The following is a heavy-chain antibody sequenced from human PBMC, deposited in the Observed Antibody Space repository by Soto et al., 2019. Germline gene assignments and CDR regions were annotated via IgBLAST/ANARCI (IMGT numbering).Heavy chain of an antibody. CDR2: INSDGSST. CDR3: AREVQAVTRYDAFDI. D-gene: IGHD4-4*01. J-gene: IGHJ3*02. Sequence: GGSLRLSCAASGFTFSSYWMHWVRQAPGKGLVWVSRINSDGSSTSYADSVKGRFTISRDNAKNTLYLQMNSLRAEDTAVYYCAREVQAVTRYDAFDIWGQGTMVTVAS. CDR1: GFTFSSYW. V-gene: IGHV3-74*01.